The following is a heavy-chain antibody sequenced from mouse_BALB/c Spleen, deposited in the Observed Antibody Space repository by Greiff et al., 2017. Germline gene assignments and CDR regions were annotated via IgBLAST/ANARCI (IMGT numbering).Heavy chain of an antibody. V-gene: IGHV5-6-2*01. CDR2: INSNGGST. J-gene: IGHJ4*01. CDR1: GFTFSSYY. Sequence: DVKLVESGGGLVKLGGSLKLSCAASGFTFSSYYMSWVRQTPEKRLELVAAINSNGGSTYYPDTVKGRFTISRDNAKNTLYLQMSSLKSEDTAMYYCARHSGTTGMDYWGQGTSVTVSS. D-gene: IGHD1-1*01. CDR3: ARHSGTTGMDY.